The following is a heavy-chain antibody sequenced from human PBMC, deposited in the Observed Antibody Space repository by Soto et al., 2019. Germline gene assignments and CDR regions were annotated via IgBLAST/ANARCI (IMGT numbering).Heavy chain of an antibody. V-gene: IGHV4-39*07. CDR2: FYYSGSP. D-gene: IGHD6-19*01. CDR1: GDSIRSSSHY. J-gene: IGHJ6*02. CDR3: ACESDRSGCGLAMGL. Sequence: PSETLSLTCTVSGDSIRSSSHYWAWNRQPPGKGLEWIGGFYYSGSPYYNPSLKSRVTMSVDTSKNQFSLNLNSVAAADTDVYYCACESDRSGCGLAMGLWGQGTTVTVSS.